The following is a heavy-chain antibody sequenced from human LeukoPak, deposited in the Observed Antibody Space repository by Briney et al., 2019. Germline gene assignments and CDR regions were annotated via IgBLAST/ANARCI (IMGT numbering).Heavy chain of an antibody. D-gene: IGHD3-9*01. CDR3: ARNQYYDILTGYYPSGFDY. Sequence: GGSLRLSCAASGFTFSSYEMNWVRQAPEKGLEWVSYISSSGITIYYADSVKGRFTISRDNAKNSLYLQMNSLRAEDTAVYYCARNQYYDILTGYYPSGFDYWGQGTLVTVSS. J-gene: IGHJ4*02. V-gene: IGHV3-48*03. CDR1: GFTFSSYE. CDR2: ISSSGITI.